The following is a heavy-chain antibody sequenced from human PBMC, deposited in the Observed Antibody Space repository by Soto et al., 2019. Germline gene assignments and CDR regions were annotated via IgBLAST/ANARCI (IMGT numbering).Heavy chain of an antibody. V-gene: IGHV1-8*01. CDR3: ARGQDDYIWGSYRYNYYYYYMDV. Sequence: GPSVKVSCKAPGYTFTSYDINWVRQATGQGLEWMGWMNPNSGNTGYAQKFQGRVTMTRNTSISTAYMELSSLRSEDTAVYYCARGQDDYIWGSYRYNYYYYYMDVWSKGTTVIVSS. CDR2: MNPNSGNT. D-gene: IGHD3-16*02. CDR1: GYTFTSYD. J-gene: IGHJ6*03.